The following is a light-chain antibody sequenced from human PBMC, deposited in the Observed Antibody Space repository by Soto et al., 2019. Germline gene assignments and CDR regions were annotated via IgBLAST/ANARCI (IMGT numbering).Light chain of an antibody. Sequence: EVGLTQSPGTLSLSPGDRATLSCRASQSVSSTFLAWYQQKPGQAPRVVIYGASTRATGIPGRFSGSGSGTDFTLAISRLEPDDFAVYYCQQYESSRSFGEGTKVEMK. CDR1: QSVSSTF. CDR3: QQYESSRS. V-gene: IGKV3-20*01. J-gene: IGKJ1*01. CDR2: GAS.